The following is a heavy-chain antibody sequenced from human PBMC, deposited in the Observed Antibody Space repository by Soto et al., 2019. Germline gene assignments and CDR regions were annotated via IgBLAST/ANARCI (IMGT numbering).Heavy chain of an antibody. D-gene: IGHD3-3*01. CDR3: ARDQSITIFGVVGYYYYGMGV. CDR1: GYTFTSYY. J-gene: IGHJ6*02. Sequence: QVQLVQSGAEVKKPGASVKVSCKASGYTFTSYYMHWVRQAPGQGLEWMGIINPSGGSTSYAQKFQGRVTMTRDTSTSTVYMELSSLRSEDTALYYCARDQSITIFGVVGYYYYGMGVWGQGTTVTVSS. CDR2: INPSGGST. V-gene: IGHV1-46*01.